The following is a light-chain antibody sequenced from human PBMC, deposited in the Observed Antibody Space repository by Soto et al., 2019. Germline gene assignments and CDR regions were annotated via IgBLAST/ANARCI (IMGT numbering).Light chain of an antibody. V-gene: IGKV4-1*01. Sequence: DIVMTQSPDSLAVSLGESATINCKSSQSVLYSSNNKNYLAWYHQKPGQPPKLLIYWASTRESGVPDRFSGSGSGTDFTLTISSLQAEDAAVYYCQQYYSTPLTFGGGTKVDIK. CDR3: QQYYSTPLT. CDR1: QSVLYSSNNKNY. CDR2: WAS. J-gene: IGKJ4*01.